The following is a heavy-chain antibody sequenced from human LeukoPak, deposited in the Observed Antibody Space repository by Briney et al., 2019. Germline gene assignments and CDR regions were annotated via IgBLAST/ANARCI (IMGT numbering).Heavy chain of an antibody. D-gene: IGHD2-2*01. V-gene: IGHV3-23*01. CDR1: GFTFSSYA. Sequence: GGALRLSWAASGFTFSSYAMSWVRQAPGKGLEWASAISGSGGSTYYADSVKGRFTISRDNSKNTLYLQMNSLRAEDTAVYYCAKNGWRDIVVVPAASDSYYFDYWGQGTLVTVSS. J-gene: IGHJ4*02. CDR3: AKNGWRDIVVVPAASDSYYFDY. CDR2: ISGSGGST.